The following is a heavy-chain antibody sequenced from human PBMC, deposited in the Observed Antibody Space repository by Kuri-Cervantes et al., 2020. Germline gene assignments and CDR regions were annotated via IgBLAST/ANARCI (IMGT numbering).Heavy chain of an antibody. CDR2: ISYDGSNK. V-gene: IGHV3-30*18. CDR3: AKENPYQLLYGLGWLHPPPNYYYYGMDV. J-gene: IGHJ6*02. CDR1: GFTFSSYG. Sequence: GSLRLSCAASGFTFSSYGMHWVRQAPGKGLEWVAVISYDGSNKYYADSVKGRFTISRDNSKNTLYLQMNSLRAEDTAVYYCAKENPYQLLYGLGWLHPPPNYYYYGMDVWGQGTTVTVSS. D-gene: IGHD2-2*02.